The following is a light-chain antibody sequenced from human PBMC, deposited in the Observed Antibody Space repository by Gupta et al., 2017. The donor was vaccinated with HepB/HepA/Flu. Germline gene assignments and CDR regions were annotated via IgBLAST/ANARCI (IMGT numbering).Light chain of an antibody. CDR2: KAS. Sequence: DIQMTQSPSTLSASVGDRVTITCRASQSISSWLAWYQQQPGKAPKLLIYKASSLQSGVKSRFTRTCLENEFTLTISSRHPNEFATSYSHQDGCYSSIRFGPGTRLEIK. V-gene: IGKV1-5*03. CDR3: HQDGCYSSIR. CDR1: QSISSW. J-gene: IGKJ5*01.